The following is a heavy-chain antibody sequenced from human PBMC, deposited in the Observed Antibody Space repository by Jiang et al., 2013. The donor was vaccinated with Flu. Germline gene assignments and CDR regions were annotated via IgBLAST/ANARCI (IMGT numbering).Heavy chain of an antibody. CDR3: AKGGGTGYYDFWSGYYRKGLDY. CDR2: ISYDGSNK. D-gene: IGHD3-3*01. Sequence: EWVAVISYDGSNKYYADSVKGRFTISRDNSKNTLYLQMNSLRAEDTAVYYCAKGGGTGYYDFWSGYYRKGLDYWGQGTLVTVSS. V-gene: IGHV3-30*18. J-gene: IGHJ4*02.